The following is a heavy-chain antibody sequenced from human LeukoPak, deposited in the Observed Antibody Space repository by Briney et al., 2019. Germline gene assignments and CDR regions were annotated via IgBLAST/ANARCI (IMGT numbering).Heavy chain of an antibody. J-gene: IGHJ6*03. Sequence: ASVKVSCKASGYTFTSYYMHWVRQAPGQGLEWMGIINPSGGSTSYAQKFQGRVTTTRDTSTSTVYMELSSLRSEDTAVYYCARADYGDYHGYYYYMDVWGKGTTVTVSS. CDR1: GYTFTSYY. CDR2: INPSGGST. V-gene: IGHV1-46*01. CDR3: ARADYGDYHGYYYYMDV. D-gene: IGHD4-17*01.